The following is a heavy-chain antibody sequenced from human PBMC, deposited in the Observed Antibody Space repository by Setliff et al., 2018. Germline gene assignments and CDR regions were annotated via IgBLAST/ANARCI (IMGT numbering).Heavy chain of an antibody. CDR3: AKGGSDFWSELDY. CDR2: ITTSGGST. D-gene: IGHD3-3*01. J-gene: IGHJ4*02. V-gene: IGHV3-23*01. CDR1: GFTFSNYA. Sequence: GGSLRLSCAASGFTFSNYAMSWVRQTPGKGLEWVSAITTSGGSTYYADSVKGRFTVSRDDSKNTLYLQMLSLRAEDTAVYYCAKGGSDFWSELDYWGQGTLVTVSS.